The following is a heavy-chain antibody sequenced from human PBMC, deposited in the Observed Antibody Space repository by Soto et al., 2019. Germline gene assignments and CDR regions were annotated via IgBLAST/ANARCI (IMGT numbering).Heavy chain of an antibody. Sequence: GGSLSLSCAASGFTFSSYAMHWVRQAQGKGLEWVAVISYDGSNKYYADSVKGRFTISRDNSKNTLYLQMNSLRAEDTAVYYCAILPTIAAPSSGAFDIWGQGTMVTVSS. CDR3: AILPTIAAPSSGAFDI. D-gene: IGHD6-6*01. V-gene: IGHV3-30*03. J-gene: IGHJ3*02. CDR2: ISYDGSNK. CDR1: GFTFSSYA.